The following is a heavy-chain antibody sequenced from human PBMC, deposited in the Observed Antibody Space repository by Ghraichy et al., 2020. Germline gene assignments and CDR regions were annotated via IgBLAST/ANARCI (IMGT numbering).Heavy chain of an antibody. CDR3: ARETTNCCHYFDY. J-gene: IGHJ4*02. CDR1: GFTFSSHR. Sequence: GGSLRLSCAASGFTFSSHRMNWVRQAPGKGLEWVSYISSSTITYADSVKGRFTISRDNAKNSLYLQMNSLRDEDTAVYYCARETTNCCHYFDYWGQGTLVTVSS. CDR2: ISSSTI. D-gene: IGHD2-2*01. V-gene: IGHV3-48*02.